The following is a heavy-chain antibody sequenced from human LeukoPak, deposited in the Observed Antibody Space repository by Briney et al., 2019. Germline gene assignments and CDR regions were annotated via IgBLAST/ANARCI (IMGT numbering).Heavy chain of an antibody. V-gene: IGHV4-59*08. CDR2: IYYTGST. CDR1: GGSISSYY. Sequence: SETLSLTCTVSGGSISSYYWNWIRQPPGKGLEWIGYIYYTGSTNYRPSLKSRVTISVDTSRNQFSLRLSSVTAADTAVYYCVRQDVVVITAATYYYGMDVWGQGTTVTVSS. D-gene: IGHD2-2*01. J-gene: IGHJ6*02. CDR3: VRQDVVVITAATYYYGMDV.